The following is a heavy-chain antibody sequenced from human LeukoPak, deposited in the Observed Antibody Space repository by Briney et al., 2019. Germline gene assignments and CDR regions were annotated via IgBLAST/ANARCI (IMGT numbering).Heavy chain of an antibody. V-gene: IGHV1-18*01. CDR1: GYIFPTYG. J-gene: IGHJ3*02. CDR3: ARLRNKDAGGYYPDAFDI. Sequence: ASVKVSCKSSGYIFPTYGISWVRQPPGQGLEWMGWISYYNGNTNYAQKVQGRVTMTTDTSTTTAYMELRTLTSDDAAVYYCARLRNKDAGGYYPDAFDIWGQGTMVTVSS. CDR2: ISYYNGNT. D-gene: IGHD3-22*01.